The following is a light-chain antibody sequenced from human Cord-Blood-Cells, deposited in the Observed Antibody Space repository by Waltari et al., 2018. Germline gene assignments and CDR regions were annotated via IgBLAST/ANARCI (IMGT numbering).Light chain of an antibody. J-gene: IGLJ1*01. CDR2: VGTGGIVG. V-gene: IGLV9-49*01. CDR3: GADHGSGSNFVYV. Sequence: QPVLTQPPSASASLGASVTLTCTLSSGYSNYKVDWYQQRPGKGPRFVVRVGTGGIVGSKGDGIPERCSVLGSGLNRYLTIKNIQEEDESDYHCGADHGSGSNFVYVFGTGTKVTVL. CDR1: SGYSNYK.